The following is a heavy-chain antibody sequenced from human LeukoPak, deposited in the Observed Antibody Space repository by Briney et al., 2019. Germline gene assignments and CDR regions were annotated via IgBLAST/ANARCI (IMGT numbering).Heavy chain of an antibody. J-gene: IGHJ4*02. CDR3: TTHSSSWSLPEFDY. V-gene: IGHV3-15*01. D-gene: IGHD6-13*01. Sequence: PGGSLRLSCAASGFTFSNAWMSWVRQAPGKGLEWVGRIKSKTDGGTTDYAAPVKGRFTISRDDSKNTLYLQMNSLKTEDTAVYYCTTHSSSWSLPEFDYWGQGTLVTVSS. CDR1: GFTFSNAW. CDR2: IKSKTDGGTT.